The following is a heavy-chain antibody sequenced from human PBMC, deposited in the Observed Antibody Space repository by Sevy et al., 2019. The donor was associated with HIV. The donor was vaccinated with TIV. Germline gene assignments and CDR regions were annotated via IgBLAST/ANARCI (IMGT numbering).Heavy chain of an antibody. CDR1: GGSFSGYY. D-gene: IGHD5-18*01. J-gene: IGHJ4*02. CDR3: ARWTDGYSYGLDY. V-gene: IGHV4-34*01. Sequence: SEPLSLTCAVYGGSFSGYYWSWIRQPPGKGLEWIGEINHSGSTNYNPSLKSRVTISVDTSKNQFSLKLSSVTAADTAVYYCARWTDGYSYGLDYWGQGTLVTVSS. CDR2: INHSGST.